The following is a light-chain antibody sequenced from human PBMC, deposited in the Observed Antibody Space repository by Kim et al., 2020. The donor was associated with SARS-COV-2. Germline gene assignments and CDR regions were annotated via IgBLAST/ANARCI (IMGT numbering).Light chain of an antibody. CDR2: DAS. Sequence: DIQMTQSPSSLSASVGDRVTITCQASQDISNYLNWYQQKPGKAPKLLIYDASNLETGVPSRFSGSGSGTDFTFTISSLQPEDIATYYCKQYDKLTPVTFGGGTKVDIK. V-gene: IGKV1-33*01. J-gene: IGKJ4*01. CDR3: KQYDKLTPVT. CDR1: QDISNY.